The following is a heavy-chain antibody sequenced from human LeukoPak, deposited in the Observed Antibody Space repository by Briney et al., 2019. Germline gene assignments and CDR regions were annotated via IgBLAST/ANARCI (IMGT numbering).Heavy chain of an antibody. CDR1: GFTFSSYS. V-gene: IGHV3-48*02. Sequence: GGSLRLSCAASGFTFSSYSMTWVRQAPGKGLEWVSYISSSSSTIYYADSVKGRFTISRDNAKNSLYLQVNSLRDEDTAVYYCARLRGGHDAFDIWGQGTMVTVSS. CDR2: ISSSSSTI. J-gene: IGHJ3*02. CDR3: ARLRGGHDAFDI. D-gene: IGHD3-16*01.